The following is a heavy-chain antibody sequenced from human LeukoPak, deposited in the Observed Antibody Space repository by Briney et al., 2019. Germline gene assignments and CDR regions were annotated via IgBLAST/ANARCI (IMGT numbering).Heavy chain of an antibody. Sequence: GGSLRLSCAASGFTFHDYGMHWVRQAPGKGLEWVAVISYDGSQKYYADSVKGRFTISRDNSKNTVYLQMNSLSAEDTAVYYCAKDNGSPSLVVVLVATAPDYWGQGTLVTVSS. CDR1: GFTFHDYG. CDR2: ISYDGSQK. CDR3: AKDNGSPSLVVVLVATAPDY. J-gene: IGHJ4*02. V-gene: IGHV3-30*18. D-gene: IGHD2-15*01.